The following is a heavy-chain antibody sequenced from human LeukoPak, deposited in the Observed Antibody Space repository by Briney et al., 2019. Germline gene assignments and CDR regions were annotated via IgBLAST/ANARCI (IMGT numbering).Heavy chain of an antibody. D-gene: IGHD6-19*01. CDR3: TRAGIIAVADQLLDY. J-gene: IGHJ4*02. Sequence: PGGSLRLSCVASGFPFSSYWMTWVRQAPGKGLEWVANIKQDGSKKSYVDSVKGRFTISRDNAKNSLYLQMNSLRAEDTAVYYCTRAGIIAVADQLLDYWGQGTLVTVSS. CDR2: IKQDGSKK. CDR1: GFPFSSYW. V-gene: IGHV3-7*03.